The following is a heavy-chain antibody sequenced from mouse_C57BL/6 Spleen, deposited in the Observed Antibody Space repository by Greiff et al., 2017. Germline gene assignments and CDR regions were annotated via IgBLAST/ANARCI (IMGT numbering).Heavy chain of an antibody. D-gene: IGHD2-3*01. V-gene: IGHV1-76*01. CDR3: ARERGGYYVGAMDY. CDR2: IYPGSGNT. J-gene: IGHJ4*01. Sequence: VQLQQSGAELVRPGASVKLSCKASGYTFTDYYINWVKQRPGQGLEWIARIYPGSGNTYYNEKFKGKATLTAEKSSSTAYMQLSSLTSEDSAVYFCARERGGYYVGAMDYWGQGTSVTVSS. CDR1: GYTFTDYY.